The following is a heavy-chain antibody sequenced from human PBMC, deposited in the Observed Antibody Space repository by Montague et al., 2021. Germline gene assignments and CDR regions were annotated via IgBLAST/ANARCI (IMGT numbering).Heavy chain of an antibody. D-gene: IGHD6-13*01. Sequence: SLRLSCAASGFSFSSYWMHWVRQAPGKGLLWVSRITLDGSSTTFADPVKGRFTTSRDNAKATLYLQMNSLRVEDTAVYYCARNLASAAPGAFDIWGQGTMVTVSS. J-gene: IGHJ3*02. CDR1: GFSFSSYW. V-gene: IGHV3-74*01. CDR2: ITLDGSST. CDR3: ARNLASAAPGAFDI.